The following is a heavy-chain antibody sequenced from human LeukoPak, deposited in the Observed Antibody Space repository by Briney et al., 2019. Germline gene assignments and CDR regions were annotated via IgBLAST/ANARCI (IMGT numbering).Heavy chain of an antibody. CDR1: GGSISSSSYY. V-gene: IGHV4-39*07. CDR2: IYYSGST. Sequence: SESLSLTCTVSGGSISSSSYYWGWIRQPAGKGLEWIGSIYYSGSTYYNPSLKSRVTISVDTSKNQFSLKLSSVTAADTAVYYCARSNIIVVVPAAISFSWDYWGQGTLVTVSS. D-gene: IGHD2-2*02. J-gene: IGHJ4*02. CDR3: ARSNIIVVVPAAISFSWDY.